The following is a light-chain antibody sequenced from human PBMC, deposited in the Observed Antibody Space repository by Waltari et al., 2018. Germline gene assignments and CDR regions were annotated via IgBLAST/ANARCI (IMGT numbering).Light chain of an antibody. J-gene: IGLJ2*01. Sequence: FMLTQPHSVSESPGKTVTISCTGSRGSIVSNYVPSYQPRPGTAPTTWSDEDNKRPSGVPGRFSGSMDSSSDSACLAVAGMETEDEDDYYSQSYGSSERVFGGGTKVTVL. V-gene: IGLV6-57*02. CDR1: RGSIVSNY. CDR2: EDN. CDR3: QSYGSSERV.